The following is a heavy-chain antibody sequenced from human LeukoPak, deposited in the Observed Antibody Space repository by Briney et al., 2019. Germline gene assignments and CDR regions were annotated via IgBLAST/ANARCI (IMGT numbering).Heavy chain of an antibody. D-gene: IGHD4-23*01. Sequence: SETLSLTCTVSGGSISSGSYWGWIRQPPGKGLEWIGGIYYSGSTYYNPSLKSRVTISVDTSKNQFSLKLSSVTAADTAVYYCARMTSVVDWGQGTLVTVSS. V-gene: IGHV4-39*01. CDR2: IYYSGST. J-gene: IGHJ4*02. CDR3: ARMTSVVD. CDR1: GGSISSGSY.